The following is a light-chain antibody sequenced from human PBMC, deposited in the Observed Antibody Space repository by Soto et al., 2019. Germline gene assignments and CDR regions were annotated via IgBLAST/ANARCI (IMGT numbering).Light chain of an antibody. Sequence: DIQMTQSPSSLSASVGDRVTITCRASQSISSYLNWYQQKPGKAPKLLIYAASSLQSGVPSRFNGSVSRTDFTLTISSLQPEDFATYYCQQSYSTPWTFGQGTKVEIK. V-gene: IGKV1-39*01. CDR1: QSISSY. CDR3: QQSYSTPWT. CDR2: AAS. J-gene: IGKJ1*01.